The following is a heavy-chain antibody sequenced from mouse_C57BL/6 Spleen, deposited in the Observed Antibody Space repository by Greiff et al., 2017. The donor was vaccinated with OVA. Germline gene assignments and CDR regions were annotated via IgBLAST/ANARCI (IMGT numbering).Heavy chain of an antibody. CDR3: AREGGYYAMDY. V-gene: IGHV1-81*01. CDR2: IYPRSGNT. D-gene: IGHD1-1*02. Sequence: VKLVESGAELARPGASVKLSCKASGYTFTSYGISWVKQRTGQGLEWIGEIYPRSGNTYYNEKFKGKATLTADKSSSTAYMELRSLTSEDSAVYFWAREGGYYAMDYWGQGTSVTVSS. J-gene: IGHJ4*01. CDR1: GYTFTSYG.